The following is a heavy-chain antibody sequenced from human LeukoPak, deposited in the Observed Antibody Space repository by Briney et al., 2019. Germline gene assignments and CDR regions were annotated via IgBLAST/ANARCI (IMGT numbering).Heavy chain of an antibody. CDR3: AGGPRTRFDY. CDR2: INHSGST. CDR1: GGSFSGYY. V-gene: IGHV4-34*01. J-gene: IGHJ4*02. Sequence: SETLSLTCAVYGGSFSGYYWSWIRQPPGKGLEWIGEINHSGSTNYNPSLKSRVTISVDTSKNQFSLKLSSVTAADTVVYYCAGGPRTRFDYWGQGTLVTVSS.